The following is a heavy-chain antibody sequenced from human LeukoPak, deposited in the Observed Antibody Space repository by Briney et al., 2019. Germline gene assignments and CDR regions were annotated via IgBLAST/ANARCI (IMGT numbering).Heavy chain of an antibody. CDR3: ARDLSYSRDDAFDL. Sequence: GGSLRLSSAASGFPFSRYWMSWVRQAPGKGLEWVANINEDGSEKYYVDSVKGRFTISRDNAKNSLYLQMSSLRADDTAVYYCARDLSYSRDDAFDLWGQGIMVTVSS. J-gene: IGHJ3*01. V-gene: IGHV3-7*01. CDR2: INEDGSEK. CDR1: GFPFSRYW. D-gene: IGHD3-22*01.